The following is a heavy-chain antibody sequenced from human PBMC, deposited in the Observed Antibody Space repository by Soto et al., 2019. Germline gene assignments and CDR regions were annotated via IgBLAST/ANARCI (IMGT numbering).Heavy chain of an antibody. CDR3: ARDEEPYNWFDP. CDR2: INPNSGGT. J-gene: IGHJ5*02. Sequence: ASVKVSCKASGYTFTGYYTHWVRQAPGQGLEWMGWINPNSGGTNYAQKFQGRVTMTRDTSISTAYMELSRLRSDDTAVYYCARDEEPYNWFDPWGQGTLVTVSS. CDR1: GYTFTGYY. D-gene: IGHD1-1*01. V-gene: IGHV1-2*02.